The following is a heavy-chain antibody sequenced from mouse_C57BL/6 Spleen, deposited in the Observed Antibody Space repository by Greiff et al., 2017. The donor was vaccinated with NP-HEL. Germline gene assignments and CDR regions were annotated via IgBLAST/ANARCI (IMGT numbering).Heavy chain of an antibody. D-gene: IGHD1-1*01. V-gene: IGHV1-52*01. CDR3: ARGITTVYAMDY. Sequence: QVQLQQPGAELVRPGSSVKLSCKASGYTFTSYWMHWVKQRPIQGLEWIGNIDPSDSETHYNQKFKDKATLTVDKSSSTAYMQLSSLTSEDSAVYYCARGITTVYAMDYWGQGTSVTVSS. CDR2: IDPSDSET. CDR1: GYTFTSYW. J-gene: IGHJ4*01.